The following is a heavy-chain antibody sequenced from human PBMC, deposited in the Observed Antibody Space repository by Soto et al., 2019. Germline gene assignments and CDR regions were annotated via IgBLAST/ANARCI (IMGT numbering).Heavy chain of an antibody. D-gene: IGHD3-10*01. CDR2: ISGSGGST. CDR3: AKDRLWFGDPRAH. CDR1: GFPFSSYA. V-gene: IGHV3-23*01. Sequence: EVQLLESGGGLVQPGGSLRLSCAASGFPFSSYAMSWVRQAPGKGLEWVSAISGSGGSTYYADSVKGRFTISRDNSKNTLYLQMNSLRAEDTAVYYCAKDRLWFGDPRAHWGQGTLVTVSS. J-gene: IGHJ4*02.